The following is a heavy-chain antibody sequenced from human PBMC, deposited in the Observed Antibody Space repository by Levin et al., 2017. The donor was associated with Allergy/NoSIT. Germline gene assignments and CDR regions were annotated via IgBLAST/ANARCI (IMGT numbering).Heavy chain of an antibody. J-gene: IGHJ5*02. D-gene: IGHD5-12*01. CDR2: IDRNSVSV. V-gene: IGHV3-48*04. CDR3: VRDVAFDP. CDR1: GFTFSRLS. Sequence: GESLKISCKASGFTFSRLSMNWVRQAPGKGLEWLSFIDRNSVSVYYADSVKGRFTISRDNDENTLYLQMRALRAEDTAFYYCVRDVAFDPWGQGTLVTVSS.